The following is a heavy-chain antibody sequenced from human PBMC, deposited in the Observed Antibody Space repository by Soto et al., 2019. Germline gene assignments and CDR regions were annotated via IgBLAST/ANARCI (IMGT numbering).Heavy chain of an antibody. Sequence: SETLSLTCTVSGGSISSSSYYWGWIRQPPGKGLEWIGSIYYSGSTYYNPSLKSRVTISVDTSKNQFSLKLSSVTAADTAVYYCARQDVGYCSSTSCYLQHYYYYMDVWGKGTTVTVSS. J-gene: IGHJ6*03. CDR3: ARQDVGYCSSTSCYLQHYYYYMDV. CDR1: GGSISSSSYY. CDR2: IYYSGST. D-gene: IGHD2-2*01. V-gene: IGHV4-39*01.